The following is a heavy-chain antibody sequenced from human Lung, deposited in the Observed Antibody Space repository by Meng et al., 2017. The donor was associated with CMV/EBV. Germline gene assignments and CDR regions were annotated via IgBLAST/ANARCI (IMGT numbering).Heavy chain of an antibody. D-gene: IGHD3-22*01. CDR1: GYRFAPYG. V-gene: IGHV1-18*01. J-gene: IGHJ4*02. CDR2: MSSHNGNT. Sequence: ASGYRFAPYGISWVRLVPGQGLEWVGWMSSHNGNTNYGEKFQGRVTMTMHTSTNAAHMDLRDLRSDDTAVYFCAREVHYYDSHGIDYWGQGTLVTVSS. CDR3: AREVHYYDSHGIDY.